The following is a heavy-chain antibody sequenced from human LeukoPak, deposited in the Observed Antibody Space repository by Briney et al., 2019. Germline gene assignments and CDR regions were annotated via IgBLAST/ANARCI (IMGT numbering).Heavy chain of an antibody. CDR2: ISSSSSYI. Sequence: GGSLRLSCAASGFTFSSYSMNWVRQAPGKGLEWVSSISSSSSYIYYADSVKGQFTISRDNAKNSLYLQMNSLRAEDTAVYYCARDPGPTGFDYWGQGTLVTVSS. V-gene: IGHV3-21*01. CDR1: GFTFSSYS. D-gene: IGHD3-9*01. J-gene: IGHJ4*02. CDR3: ARDPGPTGFDY.